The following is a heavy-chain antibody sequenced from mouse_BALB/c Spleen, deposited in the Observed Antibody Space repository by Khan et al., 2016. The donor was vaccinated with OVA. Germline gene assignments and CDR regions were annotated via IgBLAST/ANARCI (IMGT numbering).Heavy chain of an antibody. CDR2: INSNGDST. D-gene: IGHD2-12*01. CDR1: GFTFSRYG. V-gene: IGHV5-6-3*01. CDR3: ARGYAMDY. Sequence: EVELVESGGILVQPGGSLKLSCAASGFTFSRYGMSWVRQTPDKRLELVATINSNGDSTYYPDSVKGRFTISRDNAKNTLYLQMSSLKSEDTAMYYGARGYAMDYWGQGTTLTVSS. J-gene: IGHJ4*01.